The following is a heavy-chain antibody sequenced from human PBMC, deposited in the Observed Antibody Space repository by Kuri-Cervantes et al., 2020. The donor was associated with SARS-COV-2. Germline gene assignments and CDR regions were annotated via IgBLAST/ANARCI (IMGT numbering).Heavy chain of an antibody. J-gene: IGHJ4*02. D-gene: IGHD3-22*01. CDR1: YYFISSYW. V-gene: IGHV5-51*01. CDR2: IYPGDSDT. CDR3: ARLGWDTNHYDSSGYYSIDY. Sequence: GESMMFSSTCAYYFISSYWIGWVRQMPGKGLEWVGIIYPGDSDTRYSPSFQGQVTISADKSISTAYLQWSSLKASDTAMYYCARLGWDTNHYDSSGYYSIDYWGQRNLVTVSS.